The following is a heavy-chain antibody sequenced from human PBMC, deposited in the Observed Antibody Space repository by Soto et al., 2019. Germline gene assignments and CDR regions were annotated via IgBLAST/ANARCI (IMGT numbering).Heavy chain of an antibody. CDR1: GGSISSYY. D-gene: IGHD2-21*02. CDR3: ARHPPEGDYYYYYGMDV. Sequence: SETLSLTCTVSGGSISSYYWSWIRQPPGKGLEWIGYIYYSGSTNYNPSLKSRVTISVDTSKNQFSLKLSSVTAADTAVYYCARHPPEGDYYYYYGMDVWGQGTTVTVSS. CDR2: IYYSGST. J-gene: IGHJ6*02. V-gene: IGHV4-59*08.